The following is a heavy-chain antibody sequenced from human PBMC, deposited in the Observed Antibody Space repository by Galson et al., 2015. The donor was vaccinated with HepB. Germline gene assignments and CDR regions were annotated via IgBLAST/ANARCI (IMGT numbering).Heavy chain of an antibody. CDR1: GFTFSSYW. CDR2: INGDGSST. V-gene: IGHV3-74*01. Sequence: SLRLSCAASGFTFSSYWMHWVRQAPGKGLVWVSHINGDGSSTSYADSVKGRFTISRDNAKNTLYLQMNSLRAEDTAVYYCARSRESYYDTDVWGQGTTVTVSS. CDR3: ARSRESYYDTDV. J-gene: IGHJ6*02.